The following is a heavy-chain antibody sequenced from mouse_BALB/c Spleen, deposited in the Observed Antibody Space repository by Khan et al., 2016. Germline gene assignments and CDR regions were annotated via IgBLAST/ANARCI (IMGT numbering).Heavy chain of an antibody. CDR1: GFNIKDTY. J-gene: IGHJ3*01. D-gene: IGHD2-4*01. CDR3: ARSPYDYDVGFAY. V-gene: IGHV14-3*02. Sequence: VRLQQSGAELVKPGASVKLSCTASGFNIKDTYMHWVKQRPEQGLEWIGRIDPANGNTKYDPKFQGKATITADTSSNTAYLQLSSLTSEDIAVYYCARSPYDYDVGFAYWGQGTLVTVSA. CDR2: IDPANGNT.